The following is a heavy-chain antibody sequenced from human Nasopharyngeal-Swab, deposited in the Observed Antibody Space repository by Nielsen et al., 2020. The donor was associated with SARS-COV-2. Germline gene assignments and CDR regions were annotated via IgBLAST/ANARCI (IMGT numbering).Heavy chain of an antibody. D-gene: IGHD2-15*01. CDR2: IYYSGST. V-gene: IGHV4-39*07. J-gene: IGHJ5*02. CDR3: ARGAYCSGGSCYSSTTGSFAP. Sequence: RQAPGKVLEWIGSIYYSGSTYYKPSFESRVIMSVDTYRNQFSLKLNSVTAADTAVYYCARGAYCSGGSCYSSTTGSFAPWGQGILVTVSS.